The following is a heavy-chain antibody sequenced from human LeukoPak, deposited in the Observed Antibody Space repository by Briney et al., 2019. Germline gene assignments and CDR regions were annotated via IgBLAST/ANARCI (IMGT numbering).Heavy chain of an antibody. D-gene: IGHD3-3*01. Sequence: GGSLRLSCEASGFTFSRYAMSWVRQAPGKGLEWVSAISGSGGSTYYADFLKGRFTISRDNSKNTLYLQMNSLSAEDTAVYYWAKVLSGYPFYYYGMDVWGQGTAVTVSS. CDR1: GFTFSRYA. CDR2: ISGSGGST. CDR3: AKVLSGYPFYYYGMDV. J-gene: IGHJ6*02. V-gene: IGHV3-23*01.